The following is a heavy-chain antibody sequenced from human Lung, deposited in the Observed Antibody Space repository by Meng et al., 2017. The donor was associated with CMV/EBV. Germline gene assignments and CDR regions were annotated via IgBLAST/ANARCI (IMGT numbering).Heavy chain of an antibody. CDR3: ARGGGGGMDV. J-gene: IGHJ6*02. D-gene: IGHD3-16*01. Sequence: SXKISLAASGFTFSSYAMHWVRQAPGKGLEWVAVISYDGSNKYYADSVKGRFTISRDNSKNTLYLQMNSLRAEDPAVYYCARGGGGGMDVWGQGTTVTVSS. V-gene: IGHV3-30-3*01. CDR2: ISYDGSNK. CDR1: GFTFSSYA.